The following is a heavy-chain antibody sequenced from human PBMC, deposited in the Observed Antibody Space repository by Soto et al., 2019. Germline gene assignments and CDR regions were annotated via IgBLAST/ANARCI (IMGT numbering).Heavy chain of an antibody. CDR3: ARIAASGRGWDV. V-gene: IGHV3-7*01. CDR1: GFTFGSYW. Sequence: EVQLVECGGGLVQPGGSLRRSCVDSGFTFGSYWMSWVRQAPVKGLEWVGNIKQDGSEENYVDSVKGRFIISRDNAKNSMYLQMNSLRAEDTAVYYCARIAASGRGWDVWGQGTTVAVSS. CDR2: IKQDGSEE. D-gene: IGHD6-13*01. J-gene: IGHJ6*02.